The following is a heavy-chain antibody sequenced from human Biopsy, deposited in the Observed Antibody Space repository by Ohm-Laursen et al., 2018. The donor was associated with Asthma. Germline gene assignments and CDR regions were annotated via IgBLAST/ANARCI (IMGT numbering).Heavy chain of an antibody. CDR3: ASDFPKDYVRYNFQF. J-gene: IGHJ4*02. Sequence: SMKVSCKISGYSLTDLSMHWVRQAPGQGLEWMGGHDHEEGGTVNARRFQGRVTMTEDTSTDTAYMELSSLSSDDTAVYYCASDFPKDYVRYNFQFWGQGTQVTVSS. CDR2: HDHEEGGT. CDR1: GYSLTDLS. D-gene: IGHD4-17*01. V-gene: IGHV1-24*01.